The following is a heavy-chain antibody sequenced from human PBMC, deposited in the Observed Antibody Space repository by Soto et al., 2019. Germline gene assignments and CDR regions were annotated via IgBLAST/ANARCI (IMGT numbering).Heavy chain of an antibody. D-gene: IGHD2-2*01. J-gene: IGHJ5*02. V-gene: IGHV4-31*03. CDR2: IYYSCST. CDR3: AGSVAAAMNWFDP. Sequence: SETLSLTCTVSGGSISSGGYYWSWIRQHPGKGLEWIGYIYYSCSTYYNPSLKSRVTISVDTSKNQFSLKLSSVTAADTAVYYCAGSVAAAMNWFDPWGQGTLVTVSS. CDR1: GGSISSGGYY.